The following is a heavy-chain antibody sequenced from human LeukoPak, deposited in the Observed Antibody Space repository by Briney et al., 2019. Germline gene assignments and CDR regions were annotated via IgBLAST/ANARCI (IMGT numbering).Heavy chain of an antibody. V-gene: IGHV3-30*18. Sequence: PGRSLRLSCAASGFTFSNYGMHWVRQAPGKGLEWVAVISHDGSIKYYADSVKGRFTISRDNSKNTLYLQMNSLRAEDTAVYYCAKGIAAAGRAKTAEYFQHWGQGTLVTVSS. CDR2: ISHDGSIK. D-gene: IGHD6-13*01. CDR1: GFTFSNYG. J-gene: IGHJ1*01. CDR3: AKGIAAAGRAKTAEYFQH.